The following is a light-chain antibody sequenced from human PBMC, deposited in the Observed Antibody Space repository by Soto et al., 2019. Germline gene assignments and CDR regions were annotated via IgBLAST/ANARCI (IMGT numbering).Light chain of an antibody. CDR1: LDISTY. J-gene: IGKJ3*01. CDR2: AAS. Sequence: DFQMTQSLLSLSASVGDRVTITCRACLDISTYLAWYQQKPGKLPKILVYAASSLQSGVPSRFSGSGSGTEFTRTINSLQPENVATYYCQRYNNGPIPVGTGTKVEIK. CDR3: QRYNNGPIP. V-gene: IGKV1-27*01.